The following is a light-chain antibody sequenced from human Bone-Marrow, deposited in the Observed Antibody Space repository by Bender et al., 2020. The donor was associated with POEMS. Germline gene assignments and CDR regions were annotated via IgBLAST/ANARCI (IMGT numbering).Light chain of an antibody. CDR3: AAWDSGLSGGV. CDR1: SSDVGGYSY. CDR2: EVS. V-gene: IGLV2-8*01. Sequence: QSALTQPPSASGSPGQSVTISCTGTSSDVGGYSYVSWYQQHPGKAPKLMIYEVSKRPSGVPDRFSGSKSGNTASLTVLGLQAEDEADYYCAAWDSGLSGGVFGEGTKLTV. J-gene: IGLJ3*02.